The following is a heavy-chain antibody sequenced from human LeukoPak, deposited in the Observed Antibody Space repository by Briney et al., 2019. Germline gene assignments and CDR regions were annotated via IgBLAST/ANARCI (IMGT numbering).Heavy chain of an antibody. V-gene: IGHV3-53*01. D-gene: IGHD5-24*01. J-gene: IGHJ4*02. CDR3: ATTTTDQKRREY. Sequence: GGSLRLSCAASGFTVSSNYMSWVRQAPGKGLEWVSVIYSGGSTYYADSVKGRFTISRDNSKNTLYLQMNSLRAEDTAVYYCATTTTDQKRREYWGQGTLVTVSS. CDR1: GFTVSSNY. CDR2: IYSGGST.